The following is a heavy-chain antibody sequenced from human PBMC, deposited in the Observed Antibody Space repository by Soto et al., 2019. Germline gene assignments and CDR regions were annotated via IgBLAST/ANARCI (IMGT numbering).Heavy chain of an antibody. CDR2: IWYNGSKK. J-gene: IGHJ4*02. V-gene: IGHV3-33*01. CDR3: ARDLGSTNYYFDY. Sequence: QVQLVESGGGVVQPGRSLRLSCVTSGFTFSNYGMHWVRQAPGKELEWVAIIWYNGSKKYYADFVKGRFTISRDDSKNTLYLQMDSLRAEDAAVYYFARDLGSTNYYFDYWCLGTLVIVSS. CDR1: GFTFSNYG. D-gene: IGHD1-1*01.